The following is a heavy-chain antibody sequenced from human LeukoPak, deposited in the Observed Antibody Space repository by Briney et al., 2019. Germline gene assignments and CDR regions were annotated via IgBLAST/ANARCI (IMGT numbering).Heavy chain of an antibody. CDR3: ANYGSGSYYNGDDAFDI. CDR2: ISGSGGST. J-gene: IGHJ3*02. V-gene: IGHV3-23*01. CDR1: GFTFSDYY. D-gene: IGHD3-10*01. Sequence: GGSLRLSCAASGFTFSDYYMSWIRQAPGKGLEWVSAISGSGGSTYYADSVKGRFTISRDNSKNTLYLQMNSLRAEDTAVYYCANYGSGSYYNGDDAFDIWGQGTMVTVSS.